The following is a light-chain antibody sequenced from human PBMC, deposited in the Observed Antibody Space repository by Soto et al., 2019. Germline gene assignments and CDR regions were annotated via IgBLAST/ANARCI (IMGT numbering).Light chain of an antibody. V-gene: IGLV3-1*01. J-gene: IGLJ2*01. CDR3: QAWDSSTVV. CDR1: KLGNKY. CDR2: QDM. Sequence: SYELTQPPSVSVSPGQTASITCSGDKLGNKYACWYQQKPGQSPVLVIYQDMKRPSGIPERFSGSNSGNTATPTISGTQAMDEADYYCQAWDSSTVVFGGGTKLTVL.